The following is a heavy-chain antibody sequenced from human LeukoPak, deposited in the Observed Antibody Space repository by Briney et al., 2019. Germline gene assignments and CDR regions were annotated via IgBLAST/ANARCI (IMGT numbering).Heavy chain of an antibody. V-gene: IGHV3-74*01. D-gene: IGHD4/OR15-4a*01. CDR1: GFTFSSYW. CDR3: ARGGDYGYLYYFDY. Sequence: GGSLRLSCAASGFTFSSYWMHWVRQAPGKGLVWVSRINSDGSSTSYADSVKGRFTISRDNAKNTLYLQMNSLRAEDTAVYYCARGGDYGYLYYFDYWGQGTLVTVSS. CDR2: INSDGSST. J-gene: IGHJ4*02.